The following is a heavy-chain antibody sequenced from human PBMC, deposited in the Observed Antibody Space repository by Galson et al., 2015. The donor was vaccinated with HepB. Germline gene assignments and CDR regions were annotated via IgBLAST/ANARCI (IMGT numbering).Heavy chain of an antibody. CDR3: ARDGYNWVAFDS. CDR1: GFTLNTYA. V-gene: IGHV3-23*01. CDR2: ISGTGYST. Sequence: SLRLSCAASGFTLNTYAMNWVRQAPGKGLEWVSGISGTGYSTYYADSVKGRFTISTDNSKNTMYLQMCSLRAEDTAIYYCARDGYNWVAFDSWGLGILVTVSS. J-gene: IGHJ4*02. D-gene: IGHD1-1*01.